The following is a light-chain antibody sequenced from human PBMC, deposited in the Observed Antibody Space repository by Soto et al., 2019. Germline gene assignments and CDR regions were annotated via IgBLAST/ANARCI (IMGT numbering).Light chain of an antibody. Sequence: QSVLTQPASVSGSPGQSITISCTGTSSDVGSYNLVSWYQQHPGKAPKLMIYEVSKRPSGVSNRFSGSKSGNTASLTISGLQAEDEADYYCCSYAGSRDDVFGTGTKLTVL. CDR1: SSDVGSYNL. J-gene: IGLJ1*01. CDR2: EVS. CDR3: CSYAGSRDDV. V-gene: IGLV2-23*02.